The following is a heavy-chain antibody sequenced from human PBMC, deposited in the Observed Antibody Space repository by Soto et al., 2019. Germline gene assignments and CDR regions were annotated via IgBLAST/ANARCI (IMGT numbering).Heavy chain of an antibody. D-gene: IGHD3-3*01. CDR1: GYTFTSYA. CDR2: INAGNGNT. V-gene: IGHV1-3*01. J-gene: IGHJ4*02. Sequence: AASVKVSCKASGYTFTSYAMHWVRQAPGQRLEWMGWINAGNGNTKYSQKFQGRVTITRDTSASTAYMELSSLRSEDTAVYYCARDAPQTAYDFWSGSYLDYWGQGTLVTV. CDR3: ARDAPQTAYDFWSGSYLDY.